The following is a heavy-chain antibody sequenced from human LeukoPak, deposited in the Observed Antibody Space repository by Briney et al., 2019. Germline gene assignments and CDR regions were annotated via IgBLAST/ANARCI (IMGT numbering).Heavy chain of an antibody. D-gene: IGHD2-8*01. CDR3: AKQSYARSLGE. V-gene: IGHV3-23*01. CDR2: TNSGGTST. Sequence: GGSLRLSCATSGFLFSDFSMSWVRQAPGKGLEWISTTNSGGTSTYYAESVKGRFTISRDNSKNTLYLQMSSLRVEDTAVYYCAKQSYARSLGEGGPGTLVSVSS. CDR1: GFLFSDFS. J-gene: IGHJ4*02.